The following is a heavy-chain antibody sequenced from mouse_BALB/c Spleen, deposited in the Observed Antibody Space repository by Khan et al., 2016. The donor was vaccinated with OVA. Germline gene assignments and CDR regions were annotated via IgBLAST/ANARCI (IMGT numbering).Heavy chain of an antibody. D-gene: IGHD1-1*01. CDR1: GYIFTNYG. Sequence: QIQLVQSGPELKKPGETVKISCKASGYIFTNYGMTWVKQAPGKGLKWMGWINTYTGEPTYADDFKGRFAFSLETSANTAHLQINNLKNEDTATYFFASTLYDSGYDYAMDYWGQGTSVTVSS. CDR2: INTYTGEP. V-gene: IGHV9-3-1*01. J-gene: IGHJ4*01. CDR3: ASTLYDSGYDYAMDY.